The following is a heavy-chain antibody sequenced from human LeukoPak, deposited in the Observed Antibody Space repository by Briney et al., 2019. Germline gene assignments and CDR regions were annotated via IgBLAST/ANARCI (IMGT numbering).Heavy chain of an antibody. CDR2: ISSSSSYI. CDR1: GFTFDDYA. J-gene: IGHJ6*03. Sequence: GRSLRLSCAAAGFTFDDYAMNWVRQAPGKGLEWVSSISSSSSYIYYADSLKGRFTISRDNAKNSLYLQMNSLRAEDTAVYYCARDMDYPVEYYYYYMDVWGKGTTVTVSS. CDR3: ARDMDYPVEYYYYYMDV. D-gene: IGHD3/OR15-3a*01. V-gene: IGHV3-21*01.